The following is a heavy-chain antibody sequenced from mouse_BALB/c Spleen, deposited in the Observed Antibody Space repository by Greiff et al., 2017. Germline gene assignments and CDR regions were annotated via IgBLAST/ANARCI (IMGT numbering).Heavy chain of an antibody. V-gene: IGHV6-6*02. CDR1: GFTFSNYW. CDR3: TLIYYYGSSYPGYAMDY. CDR2: IRLKSNNYAT. J-gene: IGHJ4*01. D-gene: IGHD1-1*01. Sequence: EVMLVESGGGLVQPGGSMKLSCVASGFTFSNYWMNWVRQSPEKGLEWVAEIRLKSNNYATHYAESVKGRFTISRDDSKSSVYLQMNNLRAEDTGIYYCTLIYYYGSSYPGYAMDYWGQGTSVTVSS.